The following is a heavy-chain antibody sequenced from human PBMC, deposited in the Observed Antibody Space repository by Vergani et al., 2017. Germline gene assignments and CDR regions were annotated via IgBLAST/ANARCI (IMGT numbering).Heavy chain of an antibody. CDR2: ISYDGSNK. D-gene: IGHD3-3*01. J-gene: IGHJ4*02. CDR3: AKXLDFWSGYYTGPDY. V-gene: IGHV3-30*18. CDR1: GFTFSSYG. Sequence: QVQLVESGGGVVQPGRSLRLSCAASGFTFSSYGMHWVRQAPGKGLEWEAVISYDGSNKYYADSVKGRFTISRDNSKNTLYLQMNSLRAEDTAVYYCAKXLDFWSGYYTGPDYWGQGTLVTVSS.